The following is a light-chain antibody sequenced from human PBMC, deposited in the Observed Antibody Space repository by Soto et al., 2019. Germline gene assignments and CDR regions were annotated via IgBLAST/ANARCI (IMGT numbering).Light chain of an antibody. V-gene: IGLV1-40*01. Sequence: QSVLTQPPSASGTPGQRVTISCSGRRSNIGTNYVYWYQQLPGTAPKLLIYGNSNRPSGVPDRFSGSKSGTSASLAITGLQAEDEADYYCQSYDSSLSGVVFGGGTKLTVL. CDR3: QSYDSSLSGVV. CDR2: GNS. CDR1: RSNIGTNY. J-gene: IGLJ2*01.